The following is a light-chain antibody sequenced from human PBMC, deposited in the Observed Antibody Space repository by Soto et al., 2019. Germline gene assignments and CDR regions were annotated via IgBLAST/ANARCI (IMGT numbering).Light chain of an antibody. J-gene: IGKJ1*01. CDR3: QQYNDWPPGT. V-gene: IGKV3-15*01. CDR2: GAF. Sequence: EIVMTQSPATLSVSLGERATLSCRASQSVSSNLAWYQQKPGQAPRLLIYGAFTRPTGIPARFRGSGSGTEFTLTISSLQSEDFAVYYCQQYNDWPPGTFGRGTKVEIK. CDR1: QSVSSN.